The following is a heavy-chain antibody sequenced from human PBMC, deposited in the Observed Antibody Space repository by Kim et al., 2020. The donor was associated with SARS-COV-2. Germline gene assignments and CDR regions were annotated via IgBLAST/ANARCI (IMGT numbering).Heavy chain of an antibody. J-gene: IGHJ4*02. CDR2: IYYSGST. CDR3: ARQAVAGTGVFDY. V-gene: IGHV4-59*08. Sequence: SETLSLTCTVSGGSISSYYWSWIRQPPGKGLEWIGYIYYSGSTSYNPSLKSRVTISVDRSKNQFSLKLSSVTAADTAVYYCARQAVAGTGVFDYWGQGTL. D-gene: IGHD6-19*01. CDR1: GGSISSYY.